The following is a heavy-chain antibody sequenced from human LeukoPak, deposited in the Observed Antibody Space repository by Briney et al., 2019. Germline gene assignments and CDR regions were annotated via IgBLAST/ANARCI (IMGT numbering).Heavy chain of an antibody. CDR1: GFTFSNYA. Sequence: PGGSLRLSCAASGFTFSNYAMSWVRQAPGKGLEWVSSISSSSSYIYYPYSVKGLFTISRDNAKNSLYLQMNSLRAEDTAVYYCASKYGPGDYWGQGTLVTVSS. J-gene: IGHJ4*02. CDR3: ASKYGPGDY. V-gene: IGHV3-21*01. D-gene: IGHD3-10*01. CDR2: ISSSSSYI.